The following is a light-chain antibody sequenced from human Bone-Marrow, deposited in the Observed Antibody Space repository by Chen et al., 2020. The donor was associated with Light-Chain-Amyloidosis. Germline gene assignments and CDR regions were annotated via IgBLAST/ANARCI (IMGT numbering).Light chain of an antibody. J-gene: IGLJ3*02. CDR1: NIGSRS. CDR3: QVWDRSSDRPV. Sequence: SYVLTQPSSVSVAPGQTATLARGGNNIGSRSVHWYQQTPGQAPLLVVYDDSDRPSGIPERLSGANSGNTATLTISRVEAGDEADYYCQVWDRSSDRPVFGGGTKLTVL. V-gene: IGLV3-21*02. CDR2: DDS.